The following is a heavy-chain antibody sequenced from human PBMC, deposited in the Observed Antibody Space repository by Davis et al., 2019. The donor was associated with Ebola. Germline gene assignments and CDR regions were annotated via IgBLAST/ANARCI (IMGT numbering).Heavy chain of an antibody. V-gene: IGHV3-74*01. CDR2: INTDGSST. J-gene: IGHJ5*02. D-gene: IGHD2-15*01. CDR3: ARGAAGSGVYFDP. Sequence: HTGGSLRLSCAASGFTFSTFYIHWVRQAPGKGLVWVSRINTDGSSTNYADSVKGRFTISRDNAKNTLYLQMNSLRAEDTAVYFCARGAAGSGVYFDPWGQGTLVTVSS. CDR1: GFTFSTFY.